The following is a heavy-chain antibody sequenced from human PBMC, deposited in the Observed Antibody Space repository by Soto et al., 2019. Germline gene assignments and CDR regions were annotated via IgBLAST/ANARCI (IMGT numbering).Heavy chain of an antibody. Sequence: GGYSWSWIRQPPGKGLEWIGNIYYSGSTYYNPSLRSRVTISIDTSKSQFSLKLTSVTAADTAVYYCAREQSSIVSPWFDPWGQGTLVTVSS. V-gene: IGHV4-30-4*07. CDR1: GGYS. CDR3: AREQSSIVSPWFDP. D-gene: IGHD2-15*01. CDR2: IYYSGST. J-gene: IGHJ5*02.